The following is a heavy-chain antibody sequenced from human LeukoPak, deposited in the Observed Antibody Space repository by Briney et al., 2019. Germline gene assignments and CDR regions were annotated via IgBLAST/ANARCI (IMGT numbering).Heavy chain of an antibody. CDR2: INPNSGGT. V-gene: IGHV1-2*02. Sequence: VASVKVSCKASGYTFTGYFMHWVRQAPGQGLEWMGWINPNSGGTNYAQKFQGRVTMTRDTSISTAYMELSRLRSDDTAVYYCARQTGTYYFDYWGQGTLVTVSS. CDR1: GYTFTGYF. CDR3: ARQTGTYYFDY. D-gene: IGHD3-10*01. J-gene: IGHJ4*02.